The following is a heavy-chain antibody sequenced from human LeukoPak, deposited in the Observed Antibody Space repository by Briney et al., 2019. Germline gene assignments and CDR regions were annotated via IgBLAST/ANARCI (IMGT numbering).Heavy chain of an antibody. CDR3: ASILGYWGSPGYFDY. V-gene: IGHV1-2*02. CDR2: INPNSGGT. CDR1: GYTFTGYY. D-gene: IGHD2-15*01. Sequence: ASVKVSCKASGYTFTGYYMHWVRQAPGRGLEWMGWINPNSGGTNYAQKFQGRVTMTRDTSISTAYMELSRLRSDDTAVYYCASILGYWGSPGYFDYWGQGTLVTVSS. J-gene: IGHJ4*02.